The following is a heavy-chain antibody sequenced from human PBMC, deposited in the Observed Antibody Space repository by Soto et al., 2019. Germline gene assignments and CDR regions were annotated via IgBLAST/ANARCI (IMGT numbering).Heavy chain of an antibody. J-gene: IGHJ4*01. CDR1: GFTFSTHS. D-gene: IGHD6-13*01. CDR3: AKEREGDAWYEHY. CDR2: IWNDGSNK. V-gene: IGHV3-33*06. Sequence: PWGSLRLSCAASGFTFSTHSMHWFRQAPGKGLEWVALIWNDGSNKYYGDSVKGRFTISRGISKNTLYLHMYSLRAEDTAVYYWAKEREGDAWYEHYCGNGTLVTVAS.